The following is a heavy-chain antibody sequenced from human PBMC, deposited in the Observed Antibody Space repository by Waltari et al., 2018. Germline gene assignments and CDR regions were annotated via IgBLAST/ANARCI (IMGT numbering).Heavy chain of an antibody. CDR2: IIPCFGTA. J-gene: IGHJ4*02. CDR3: ARELYSSSSELDY. Sequence: VQLVESGGGVVQPGGSLRLSCAASGFTFSSYGMHWVRQAPGKGLEWMGRIIPCFGTANYAQKFQGIVTITADKSTSTAYMELSSLRSEDTAVYYCARELYSSSSELDYWGQGTLVTVSS. V-gene: IGHV1-69*06. D-gene: IGHD6-6*01. CDR1: GFTFSSYG.